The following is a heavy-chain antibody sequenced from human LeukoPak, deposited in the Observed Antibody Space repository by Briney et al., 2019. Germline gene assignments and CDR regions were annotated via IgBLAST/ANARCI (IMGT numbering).Heavy chain of an antibody. CDR3: AREGIAGLGFDP. V-gene: IGHV1-2*04. J-gene: IGHJ5*02. CDR2: INPNSGGT. Sequence: GASVKVSCKASGYTFTSYGISWVRQAPGQGLEWMGWINPNSGGTNYAQKFQGWVTMTRDTSISTAYMELSRLRSDDTAVYYCAREGIAGLGFDPWGQGTLVTVSS. D-gene: IGHD6-13*01. CDR1: GYTFTSYG.